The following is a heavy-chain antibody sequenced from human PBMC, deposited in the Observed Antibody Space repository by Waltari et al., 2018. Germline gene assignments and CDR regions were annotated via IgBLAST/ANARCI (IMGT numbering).Heavy chain of an antibody. CDR2: ISNDGSNE. Sequence: QVRLVESGGGVVQPGRSLRLSCAASGFTFAAYAMYWVRQVPGKGLDLVAVISNDGSNEYYTDSVKGRFTISRDNAKDTLYLHMNNLGPDDTADYYCASTVAAAVSWGQGTRVTVS. CDR1: GFTFAAYA. J-gene: IGHJ4*02. D-gene: IGHD6-13*01. CDR3: ASTVAAAVS. V-gene: IGHV3-30*14.